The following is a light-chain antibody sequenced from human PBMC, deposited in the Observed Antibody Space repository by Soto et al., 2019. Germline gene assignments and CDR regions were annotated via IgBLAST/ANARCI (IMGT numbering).Light chain of an antibody. CDR1: NSDVGGYNY. CDR3: CSYVGRNTYV. J-gene: IGLJ1*01. CDR2: EVT. Sequence: QSVLTQPASVSGSPGQSITISCTGTNSDVGGYNYVSWYQQHPGKAPKLMIYEVTNRPSGVSNRFSGSKSGNTASLTISGLRAEDEADYYCCSYVGRNTYVFGTGTKLTVL. V-gene: IGLV2-14*01.